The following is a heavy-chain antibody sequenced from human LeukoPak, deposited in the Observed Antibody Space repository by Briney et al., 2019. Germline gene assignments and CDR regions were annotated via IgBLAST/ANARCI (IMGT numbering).Heavy chain of an antibody. D-gene: IGHD1-26*01. CDR2: IRYDGSNK. J-gene: IGHJ4*02. V-gene: IGHV3-30*02. Sequence: TGGSLRLSCAASGFTFSSYGMHWVRQAPGKGLEWVAFIRYDGSNKYYADSVKGRFTISRDNSKNTLYLQMNSLRAEDTAVYYCAKDRRIVGATAFDYWGEGTLVTVSS. CDR1: GFTFSSYG. CDR3: AKDRRIVGATAFDY.